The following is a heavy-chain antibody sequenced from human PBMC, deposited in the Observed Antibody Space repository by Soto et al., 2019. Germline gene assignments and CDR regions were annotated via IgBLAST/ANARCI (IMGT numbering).Heavy chain of an antibody. CDR3: AKDPSYCSGGSCYYFDY. D-gene: IGHD2-15*01. J-gene: IGHJ4*02. V-gene: IGHV3-23*01. CDR1: GFTFSSYG. Sequence: PGGSLRLSCAASGFTFSSYGMSWVRQAPGKGLEWVAAIRGSGGSTYYADSVKGRFTISRDNSKNTLYLQMNSLRAEDTAVYYCAKDPSYCSGGSCYYFDYWGQGTLVTVSS. CDR2: IRGSGGST.